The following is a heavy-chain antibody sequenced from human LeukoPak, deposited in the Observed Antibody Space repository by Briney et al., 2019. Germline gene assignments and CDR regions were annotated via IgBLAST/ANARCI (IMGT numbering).Heavy chain of an antibody. CDR2: IIPILGTA. CDR1: GGTFSSYA. CDR3: ARGYCSSTSCYTRQVNWFDP. V-gene: IGHV1-69*04. J-gene: IGHJ5*02. D-gene: IGHD2-2*02. Sequence: SVKVSCKASGGTFSSYAISWVRQAPGQGLEWMGRIIPILGTANYAQKFQGRVTITADKSTSTAYMELSSLRSEDTAVYYCARGYCSSTSCYTRQVNWFDPWGQGTLVTVSS.